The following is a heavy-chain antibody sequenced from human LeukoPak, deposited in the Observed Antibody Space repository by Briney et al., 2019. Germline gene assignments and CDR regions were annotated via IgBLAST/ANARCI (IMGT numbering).Heavy chain of an antibody. CDR2: IYTSGST. V-gene: IGHV4-61*02. J-gene: IGHJ5*02. Sequence: PSETLSLTCTVSGGSISSGSYYWSWIRQPAGKGLEWIGRIYTSGSTNYNPSLKSRVTISVDTSKNQFSLKLSSVTAADTAVYYCAREEYGSFYPYNWFDPRGQGTLVTVSS. CDR3: AREEYGSFYPYNWFDP. CDR1: GGSISSGSYY. D-gene: IGHD3-10*01.